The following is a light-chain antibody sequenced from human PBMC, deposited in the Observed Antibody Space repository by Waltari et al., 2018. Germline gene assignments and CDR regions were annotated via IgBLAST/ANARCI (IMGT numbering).Light chain of an antibody. Sequence: EIVLTQAPATLSLSPGERATLSCSTSQSIADYLAWYQQKPGQSPRLLIYDVSNRVTGIPVRFSGSGSGTYFTLTITSLEPEDFAVYYCQQRSNWPRFSFGQGTKLEIK. J-gene: IGKJ2*01. CDR1: QSIADY. V-gene: IGKV3-11*01. CDR3: QQRSNWPRFS. CDR2: DVS.